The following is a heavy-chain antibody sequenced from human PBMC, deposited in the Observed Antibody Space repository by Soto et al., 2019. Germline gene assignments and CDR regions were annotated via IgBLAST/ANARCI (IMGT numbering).Heavy chain of an antibody. CDR1: GFTFSSYA. CDR3: AAADSSGYYYDFDY. V-gene: IGHV3-23*01. D-gene: IGHD3-22*01. J-gene: IGHJ4*02. Sequence: EVQLLEAGWGLVPPGGSLRLSCAASGFTFSSYAMSWDRQAPGKGLEWVSAISGSGGSTYYADSVKGRFTISRDNSKNTLFLQMSSLRAEDTAVYYCAAADSSGYYYDFDYWGQGTLVTGSS. CDR2: ISGSGGST.